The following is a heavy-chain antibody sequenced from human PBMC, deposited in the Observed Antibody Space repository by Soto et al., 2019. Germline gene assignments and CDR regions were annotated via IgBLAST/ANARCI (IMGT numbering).Heavy chain of an antibody. V-gene: IGHV3-64D*06. CDR2: ISTNGGST. CDR1: GFTFSIYA. J-gene: IGHJ4*02. Sequence: GGSLRLSCSASGFTFSIYAMHWVRQAPGKGLEYVSSISTNGGSTDYAGSVKGRFTISRDNSKNTVYLQMSSLRVEDTAVYYCVKGEYYYDSSGYYPFAYWGQGTLVTVSS. D-gene: IGHD3-22*01. CDR3: VKGEYYYDSSGYYPFAY.